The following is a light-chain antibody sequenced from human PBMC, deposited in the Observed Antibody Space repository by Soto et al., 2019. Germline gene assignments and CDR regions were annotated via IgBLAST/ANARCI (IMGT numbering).Light chain of an antibody. CDR2: DVS. J-gene: IGLJ1*01. V-gene: IGLV2-14*01. Sequence: QSVLTQPASVSGSPGQSITISCTGTSSDVGAYNYVSWYQQHPGTAPKLMIYDVSNRPSGVSNRFSGSKYGNTASLTISGLQAEDEADYYCSSYTSSSTPYVFGSGTKVTGL. CDR1: SSDVGAYNY. CDR3: SSYTSSSTPYV.